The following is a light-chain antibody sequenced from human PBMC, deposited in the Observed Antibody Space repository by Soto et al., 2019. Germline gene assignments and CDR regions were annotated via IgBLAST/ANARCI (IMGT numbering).Light chain of an antibody. CDR1: QSVSSN. J-gene: IGKJ5*01. Sequence: EIVMPQFPSTLSGSPGERATLSCRASQSVSSNFAWYQQKPGQAPRLLLFGASTRATGIPATLTGGGSGTEFALPISTLQSEDFSVYYCRQYNNWPPLTFGQGTRLDIK. CDR2: GAS. V-gene: IGKV3-15*01. CDR3: RQYNNWPPLT.